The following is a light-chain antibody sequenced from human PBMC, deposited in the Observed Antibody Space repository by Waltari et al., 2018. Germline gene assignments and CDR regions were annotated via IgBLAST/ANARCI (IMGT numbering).Light chain of an antibody. CDR1: QSISNW. J-gene: IGKJ1*01. CDR2: KAS. V-gene: IGKV1-5*03. CDR3: QQYDNYWT. Sequence: DIQMTQSPSTLSVSVGQRVTITCRASQSISNWLAWYQQKPGKAPKLLIYKASNLESGGPSRFSGSGSGTEFTLTISSLQPDDFATYYCQQYDNYWTFGQGTKVEI.